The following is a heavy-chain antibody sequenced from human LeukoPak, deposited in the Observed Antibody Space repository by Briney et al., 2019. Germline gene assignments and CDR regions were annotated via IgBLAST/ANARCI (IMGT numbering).Heavy chain of an antibody. D-gene: IGHD3-10*01. V-gene: IGHV3-23*01. J-gene: IGHJ4*02. CDR1: GFTFSSYA. Sequence: PGGSLRLSCAASGFTFSSYAMSWVRQAPGKGLEWVSAISGSGGSTYYADSVKGRFTISRDNSKNTLYLQMNSLRVEDTAVCYCAKGLLWFGECLDYWGQGTLVTVSS. CDR3: AKGLLWFGECLDY. CDR2: ISGSGGST.